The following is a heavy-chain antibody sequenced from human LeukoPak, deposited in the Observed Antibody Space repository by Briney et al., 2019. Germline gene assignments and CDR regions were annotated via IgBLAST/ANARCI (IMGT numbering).Heavy chain of an antibody. D-gene: IGHD6-13*01. CDR1: GYTFTGYY. J-gene: IGHJ4*02. Sequence: ASVKVSCKASGYTFTGYYMHWVRQAPGQGLEWMGWINPNSGDTNYAQNFQGRVTMTRDTSISTAYMDLSRLRSDDTAVYYCARDLRRGAAAETDYWGQGTLVTVSS. CDR2: INPNSGDT. CDR3: ARDLRRGAAAETDY. V-gene: IGHV1-2*02.